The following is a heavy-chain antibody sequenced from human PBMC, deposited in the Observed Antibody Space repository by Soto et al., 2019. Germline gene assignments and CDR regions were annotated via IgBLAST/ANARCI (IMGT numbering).Heavy chain of an antibody. CDR2: VHYSGIT. D-gene: IGHD5-18*01. CDR1: GGSIRSYY. J-gene: IGHJ4*02. CDR3: ARDSYNFED. Sequence: SETLSLTCTVSGGSIRSYYWSWIRQPPGKGLEWIGYVHYSGITDYNPSLKSRVTISVDTSKNQFSLKLRSVTAADTAVYYCARDSYNFEDWGQGTLVKVYS. V-gene: IGHV4-59*01.